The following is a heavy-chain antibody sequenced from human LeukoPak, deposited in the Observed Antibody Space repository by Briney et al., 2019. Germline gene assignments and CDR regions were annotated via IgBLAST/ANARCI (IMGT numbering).Heavy chain of an antibody. CDR3: ARGGRMIVVSMGGYWFDP. Sequence: SETLSLTCAASGGSISSSNWWTWVRQPPGKGLEWIAEIHHSGSANYNPSLKSRVTISVDTSKNQFSLKLSSVTAADTAVYYCARGGRMIVVSMGGYWFDPWGQGTLVTVSS. V-gene: IGHV4-4*02. CDR1: GGSISSSNW. J-gene: IGHJ5*02. D-gene: IGHD3-22*01. CDR2: IHHSGSA.